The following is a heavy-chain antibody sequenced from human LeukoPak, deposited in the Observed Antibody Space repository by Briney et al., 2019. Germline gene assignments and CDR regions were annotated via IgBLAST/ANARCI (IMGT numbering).Heavy chain of an antibody. J-gene: IGHJ4*02. V-gene: IGHV4-34*01. CDR3: ARSLSHCFDY. CDR1: GGSFSGYY. CDR2: INHSGST. Sequence: PSETLSLTYAVYGGSFSGYYWSWIRQPPGKGLEWIGEINHSGSTNYNPSLKSRVTISVDTSKNQFSLKLSSVTAADTAVYYCARSLSHCFDYWGQGTLVTVSS.